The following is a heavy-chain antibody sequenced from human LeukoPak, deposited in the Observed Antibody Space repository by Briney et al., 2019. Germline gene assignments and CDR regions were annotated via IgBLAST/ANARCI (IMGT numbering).Heavy chain of an antibody. Sequence: GGSLRLSCAASGFTFSSYAMHWVRQAPGKGLEWVAVISYDGSNKYYADSVKGRFTISRDNSKNTLYLQMNSLRAEDTAVYYCAKDGICGGDCYSHYYYGMDVWGQGTTVTVSS. V-gene: IGHV3-30-3*02. CDR3: AKDGICGGDCYSHYYYGMDV. CDR2: ISYDGSNK. J-gene: IGHJ6*02. CDR1: GFTFSSYA. D-gene: IGHD2-21*02.